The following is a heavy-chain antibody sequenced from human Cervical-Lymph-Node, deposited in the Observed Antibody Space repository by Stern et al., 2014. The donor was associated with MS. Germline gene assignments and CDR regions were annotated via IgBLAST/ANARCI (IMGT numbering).Heavy chain of an antibody. Sequence: VQLLESGAEVKKPGSSVKVSCKASGDTLIHFALSWVRQAPGQGLEWVGGIVPIFSTSDYAQKFQGRVTITADESTSTAYMELSSLRSDDTAVYYCAKVSSYYYYYGMDVWGQGTTVTVSS. V-gene: IGHV1-69*01. CDR2: IVPIFSTS. CDR1: GDTLIHFA. J-gene: IGHJ6*02. CDR3: AKVSSYYYYYGMDV.